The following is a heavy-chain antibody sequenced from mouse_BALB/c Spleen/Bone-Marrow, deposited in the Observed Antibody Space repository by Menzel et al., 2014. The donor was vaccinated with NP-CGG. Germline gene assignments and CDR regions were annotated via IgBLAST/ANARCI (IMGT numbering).Heavy chain of an antibody. D-gene: IGHD2-1*01. Sequence: EVMLVESGGGLVQPKGSSKLSCAASGFTFNTYAMNWVRQAPGKGLEWVARIRSKSNNYTTYYADSVKDGFTISRYDSQNMLYLQMNNLKTEDTAMYYCVRHGYGNYGAMDYWGQGTSVTVSS. CDR3: VRHGYGNYGAMDY. J-gene: IGHJ4*01. CDR2: IRSKSNNYTT. V-gene: IGHV10-1*02. CDR1: GFTFNTYA.